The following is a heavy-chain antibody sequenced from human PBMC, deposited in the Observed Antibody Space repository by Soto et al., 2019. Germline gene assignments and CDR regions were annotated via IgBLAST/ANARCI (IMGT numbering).Heavy chain of an antibody. CDR3: ARAYLPPSLTFTVTTELDYYYYYMDV. J-gene: IGHJ6*03. Sequence: EVQLVESGGGLVQPGGSLRLSCAASGFTFSSYSMNWVRQAPGKGLEWVSYISSSSSTIYYADSVKGRFTISRDNAKNSLDLQMNSLRAEDTAVYYCARAYLPPSLTFTVTTELDYYYYYMDVWGKGTTVTVSS. CDR1: GFTFSSYS. CDR2: ISSSSSTI. D-gene: IGHD4-4*01. V-gene: IGHV3-48*01.